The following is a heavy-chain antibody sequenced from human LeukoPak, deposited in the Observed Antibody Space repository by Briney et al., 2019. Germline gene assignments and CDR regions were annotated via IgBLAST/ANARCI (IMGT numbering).Heavy chain of an antibody. V-gene: IGHV4-30-4*01. CDR2: IHYSGST. CDR3: ARQWSSGSYLNWFDP. D-gene: IGHD1-26*01. Sequence: PSETLSLTCTVSGGSISNGDSYWTWVRQPPGKGLVYIGYIHYSGSTHYNPSLKSRVTIAIDTSKMQFSLRLSSVTAADTAVYYCARQWSSGSYLNWFDPWGQGTLVTVSS. J-gene: IGHJ5*02. CDR1: GGSISNGDSY.